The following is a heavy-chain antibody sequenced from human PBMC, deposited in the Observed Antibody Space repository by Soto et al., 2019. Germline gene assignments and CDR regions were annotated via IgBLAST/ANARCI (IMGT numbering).Heavy chain of an antibody. D-gene: IGHD1-26*01. CDR3: ARGYSGSFSIDY. Sequence: SETLSLTCTVSGGSISSSSYYWGWIRQPPGKGLEWIGSIYYSGSTYYNPSLKSRVTISVDTSKNQFSLKLSSVTAADTAVYYCARGYSGSFSIDYWGQGTLVTLSS. J-gene: IGHJ4*02. V-gene: IGHV4-39*01. CDR2: IYYSGST. CDR1: GGSISSSSYY.